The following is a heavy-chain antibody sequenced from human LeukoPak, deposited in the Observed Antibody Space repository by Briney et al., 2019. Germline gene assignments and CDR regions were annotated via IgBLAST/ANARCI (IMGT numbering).Heavy chain of an antibody. J-gene: IGHJ4*02. D-gene: IGHD3-22*01. Sequence: SETLSLTCTVSGGSISSSSYYWGWIRQPPGKGLEWIGSIYYSGSTYYNPSLKSRVTISVDTSKNQFSLKLSSVTAADTAVYYCARDSHYYDSKALDYWGQGTLVTVSS. V-gene: IGHV4-39*07. CDR2: IYYSGST. CDR1: GGSISSSSYY. CDR3: ARDSHYYDSKALDY.